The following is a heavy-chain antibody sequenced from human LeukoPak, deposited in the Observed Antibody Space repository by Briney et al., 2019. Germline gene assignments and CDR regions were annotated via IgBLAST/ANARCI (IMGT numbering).Heavy chain of an antibody. CDR3: ATALLGSGSYYNGSRFMGHDY. J-gene: IGHJ4*02. V-gene: IGHV3-30*03. D-gene: IGHD3-10*01. CDR1: GFTFSNYG. CDR2: ISYDGSNK. Sequence: GGSLRLSCAASGFTFSNYGMHWVRQAPGKGLEWVAVISYDGSNKYYADSVKGRFTISRDNSKNTLYLQMNSLRAEDTAVYYCATALLGSGSYYNGSRFMGHDYWGQGTLVTVSS.